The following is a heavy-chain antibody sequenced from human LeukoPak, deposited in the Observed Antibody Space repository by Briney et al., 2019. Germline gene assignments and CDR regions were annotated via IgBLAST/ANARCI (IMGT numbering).Heavy chain of an antibody. CDR2: ISGSGGST. D-gene: IGHD4-17*01. CDR1: GFTFSSYG. J-gene: IGHJ4*02. CDR3: AKGTDMTTVPQRGFDY. V-gene: IGHV3-23*01. Sequence: GGSLRLSCAASGFTFSSYGMSWVRQAPGKGLEWVSAISGSGGSTYYADSVKGRFTISRDNPKNTLYLQMNSLRAEDTAVYYCAKGTDMTTVPQRGFDYWGQGTLVTVSS.